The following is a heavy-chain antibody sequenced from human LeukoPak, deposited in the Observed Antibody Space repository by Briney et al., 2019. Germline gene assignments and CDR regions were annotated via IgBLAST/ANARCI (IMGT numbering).Heavy chain of an antibody. V-gene: IGHV1-2*02. CDR3: TWGSGWTYDY. CDR1: GYTFTAFH. Sequence: ASVKVSCKTSGYTFTAFHLHWVRRAPGQGLEWMGWVHPKSGDTNYAQKFQGRVTMTRDTSMGTAYMELSTLRFDDTAVYYCTWGSGWTYDYWGQGTLVAVSS. D-gene: IGHD6-19*01. CDR2: VHPKSGDT. J-gene: IGHJ4*02.